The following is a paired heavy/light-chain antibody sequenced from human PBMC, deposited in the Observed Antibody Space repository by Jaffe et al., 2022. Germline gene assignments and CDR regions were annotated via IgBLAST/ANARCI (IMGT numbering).Heavy chain of an antibody. Sequence: EVQLVESGGGLVKPGGSLRLSCAASGFTFNNAWMSWVRQAPGKGLEWVGRIDPKLQGGRTDYAAPVKGRFTISRDDSQSTLYLHMNSLKTEDTAVYYCSTVTATEVRGWRRGQWGQGTLVTVSS. CDR2: IDPKLQGGRT. CDR3: STVTATEVRGWRRGQ. D-gene: IGHD2-21*02. J-gene: IGHJ4*02. V-gene: IGHV3-15*04. CDR1: GFTFNNAW.
Light chain of an antibody. CDR2: EVS. J-gene: IGKJ5*01. CDR3: MQSAQLPIT. Sequence: DIVMTQTPLSLSVTPGQPASISCKSSQSLLNSEGKTHFYWYLQRPGQPPQLLIYEVSNRLSGVPDRFSGSGSGTDFTLKISRVEAEDVGVYYCMQSAQLPITFGQGTRLESK. V-gene: IGKV2D-29*01. CDR1: QSLLNSEGKTH.